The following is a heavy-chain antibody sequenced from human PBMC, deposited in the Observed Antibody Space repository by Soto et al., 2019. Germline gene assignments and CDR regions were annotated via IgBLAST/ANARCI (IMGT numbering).Heavy chain of an antibody. Sequence: PGGSLRLSCAASGFTFSSYGMHWVRQAPGKGLEWVAVIWYDGSNKYYADSVKGRFTISRDNSKNTLYLQMNSLRAEDTAVYYCARDRGWFGELFPPYYYGMDVWGQGTTVTVSS. CDR1: GFTFSSYG. CDR3: ARDRGWFGELFPPYYYGMDV. D-gene: IGHD3-10*01. CDR2: IWYDGSNK. V-gene: IGHV3-33*01. J-gene: IGHJ6*02.